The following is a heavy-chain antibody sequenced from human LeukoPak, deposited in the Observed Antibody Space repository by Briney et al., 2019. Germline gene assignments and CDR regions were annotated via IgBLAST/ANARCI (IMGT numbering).Heavy chain of an antibody. V-gene: IGHV1-2*02. D-gene: IGHD3-3*01. J-gene: IGHJ4*02. CDR3: ARSYYDFWSGYSSRVLDY. CDR2: INPNSGGT. CDR1: GYTFTGYY. Sequence: GASVKVSCKASGYTFTGYYMHWVRQAPGQGLEWMGWINPNSGGTNYAQKFQGRVTMTRDTSINTAYMELSRLRSDDTAVYYCARSYYDFWSGYSSRVLDYWGQGTLVTVSS.